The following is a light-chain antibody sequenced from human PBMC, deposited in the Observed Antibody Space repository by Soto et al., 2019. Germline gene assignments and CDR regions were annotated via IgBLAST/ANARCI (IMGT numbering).Light chain of an antibody. J-gene: IGLJ2*01. CDR1: SSDIGTYKY. V-gene: IGLV2-14*01. CDR3: SSYTTIKTVV. Sequence: QSVLTQHASVSGSPGQSITISCTGTSSDIGTYKYVFWFQHHPGKAPKLIIFEVSNRPSGISDRFSGFKSANTAYLTISGVQPEDEADYHCSSYTTIKTVVFGGGTKLTVL. CDR2: EVS.